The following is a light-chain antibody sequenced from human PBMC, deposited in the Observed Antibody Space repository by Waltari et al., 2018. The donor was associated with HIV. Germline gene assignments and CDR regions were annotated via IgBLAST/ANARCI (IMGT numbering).Light chain of an antibody. J-gene: IGKJ1*01. CDR3: QQYGSLQWT. CDR2: GAS. V-gene: IGKV3-20*01. CDR1: QSVTSTY. Sequence: EIVLTQSPGTLYLSPGERATLSCRASQSVTSTYFAWYQQKPGQAPRLLIYGASSRATGIPDRFSGTGSGTDFTLTISRLGPEDFALYYCQQYGSLQWTFGQGTKVEIK.